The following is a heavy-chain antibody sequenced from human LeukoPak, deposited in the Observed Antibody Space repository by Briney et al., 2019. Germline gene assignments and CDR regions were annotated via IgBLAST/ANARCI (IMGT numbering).Heavy chain of an antibody. CDR3: ARGRIQLWSGNYYYGMDV. CDR1: GGSFSGYY. D-gene: IGHD5-18*01. Sequence: SETLSLTCAVYGGSFSGYYWSWIRQPPGKGLEWIGEINHSGSTNYNPSLKSRVTISVYTSKNQFSLKLSSVTAADTAVYYCARGRIQLWSGNYYYGMDVWGKGTTVTVPS. J-gene: IGHJ6*04. CDR2: INHSGST. V-gene: IGHV4-34*01.